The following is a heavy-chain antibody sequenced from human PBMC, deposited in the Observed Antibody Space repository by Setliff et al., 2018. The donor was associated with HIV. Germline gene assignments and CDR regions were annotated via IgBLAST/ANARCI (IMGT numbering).Heavy chain of an antibody. V-gene: IGHV1-69*10. CDR2: IIPILGIA. D-gene: IGHD3-10*01. Sequence: SVKVSCKVSGGTFSSYAISWVRQAPGQGLEWMGGIIPILGIANYAQKFQGRVTITADKSTSTAYMELSSLRSEDTAVYYCARDHAVRGVENLFDYWGQGTLVTVSS. J-gene: IGHJ4*02. CDR1: GGTFSSYA. CDR3: ARDHAVRGVENLFDY.